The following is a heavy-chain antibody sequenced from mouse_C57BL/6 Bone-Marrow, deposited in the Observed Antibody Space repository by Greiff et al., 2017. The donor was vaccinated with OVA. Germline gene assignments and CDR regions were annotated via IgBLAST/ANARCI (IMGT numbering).Heavy chain of an antibody. Sequence: QVQLQQPGAELVMPGASVKLSCKASGYTFTSYWMHWVKQRPGQGLEWIGEIDPSDSYTNYNQKFKGKSTLTVDQSSSTAYMQLSSLTSEDSAVYYCARERNYQTWFAYWGQGTLVTVSA. V-gene: IGHV1-69*01. J-gene: IGHJ3*01. CDR1: GYTFTSYW. CDR2: IDPSDSYT. D-gene: IGHD2-1*01. CDR3: ARERNYQTWFAY.